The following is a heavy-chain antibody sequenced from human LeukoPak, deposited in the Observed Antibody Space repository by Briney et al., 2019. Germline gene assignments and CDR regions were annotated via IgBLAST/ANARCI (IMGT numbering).Heavy chain of an antibody. J-gene: IGHJ4*02. V-gene: IGHV3-30*02. Sequence: PGGSLRLSCAASGFTFSSYGMHWVRQAPGKGLEWVAVIWYDGSNKYYADSVKGRFTISRDNSKNTLYLQMNSLRAEDTAVYYCAKDRGYGSGSYLVNNWGQGTLVTVSS. CDR1: GFTFSSYG. CDR2: IWYDGSNK. D-gene: IGHD3-10*01. CDR3: AKDRGYGSGSYLVNN.